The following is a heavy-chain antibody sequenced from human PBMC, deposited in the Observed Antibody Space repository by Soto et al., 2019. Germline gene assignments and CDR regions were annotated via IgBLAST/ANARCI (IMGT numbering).Heavy chain of an antibody. V-gene: IGHV3-73*01. CDR2: IKSKTNNYAT. D-gene: IGHD1-7*01. CDR1: GFSFSGSA. Sequence: LRLSCAASGFSFSGSAMHWVRQASGKGLEWVGRIKSKTNNYATAYAASVKGRFTISRDDSKNTAYLQMNSLKTEDTAVYYCTRLPNWNFRFDPWGQGTLVTVSS. CDR3: TRLPNWNFRFDP. J-gene: IGHJ5*02.